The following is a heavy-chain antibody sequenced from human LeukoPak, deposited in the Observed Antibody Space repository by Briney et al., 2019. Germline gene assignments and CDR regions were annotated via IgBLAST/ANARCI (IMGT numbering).Heavy chain of an antibody. D-gene: IGHD1-26*01. CDR2: IYYSGST. CDR3: AREERDSGDAFDI. CDR1: GGSISSSSYY. V-gene: IGHV4-39*01. Sequence: SETLSLTCTVSGGSISSSSYYWGWIRQPPGKGLEWIGSIYYSGSTYYNPSLKSRVTISVDTSKNQFSLKLSSVTAADTAVYYWAREERDSGDAFDIWGQGTMVTVSS. J-gene: IGHJ3*02.